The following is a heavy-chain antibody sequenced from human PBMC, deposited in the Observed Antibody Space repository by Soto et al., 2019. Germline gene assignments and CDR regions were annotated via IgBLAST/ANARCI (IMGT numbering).Heavy chain of an antibody. D-gene: IGHD2-2*01. Sequence: ASVKVSCKASGYTFTSYAMHWVRQAPGQRLEWMGWVNAGNGNTKYSQKFQGRVTITRDTSASTAYMELSSLRSEDTAVYYCASSFTVPAEIGYWGQGTLVTVSS. CDR1: GYTFTSYA. J-gene: IGHJ4*02. CDR2: VNAGNGNT. V-gene: IGHV1-3*01. CDR3: ASSFTVPAEIGY.